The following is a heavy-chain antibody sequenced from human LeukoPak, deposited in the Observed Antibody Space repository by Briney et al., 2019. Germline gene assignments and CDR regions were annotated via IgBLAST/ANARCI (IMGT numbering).Heavy chain of an antibody. CDR3: ARGATYNERNGLFDP. V-gene: IGHV4-31*03. CDR2: IHYRGST. Sequence: SETLSLTCTVSGASITTGAHFWVWIRQLPGQSLEFIGYIHYRGSTFYNPSLATRVTISLDTSADQFSLSLSSVTAADTAVYYCARGATYNERNGLFDPWAREPWSPSPQ. J-gene: IGHJ5*02. CDR1: GASITTGAHF. D-gene: IGHD2-8*01.